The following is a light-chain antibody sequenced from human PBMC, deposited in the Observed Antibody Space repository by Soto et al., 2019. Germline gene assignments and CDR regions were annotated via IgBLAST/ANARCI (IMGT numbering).Light chain of an antibody. CDR1: TGVVTSGHV. CDR2: DTT. Sequence: QAVVTQESSLTVSPGGTITLTCGSSTGVVTSGHVPYWVQQKPGQAPRTLIYDTTNKHSWTPARFSGSLLGGKAALTLSGAQPEDEADYYCLLSYSGARVFGGGTKVTVL. J-gene: IGLJ3*02. CDR3: LLSYSGARV. V-gene: IGLV7-46*01.